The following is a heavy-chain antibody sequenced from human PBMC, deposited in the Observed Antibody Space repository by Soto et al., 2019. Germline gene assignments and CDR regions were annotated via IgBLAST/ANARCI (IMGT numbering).Heavy chain of an antibody. CDR1: GFTFSSYG. Sequence: PGGSLRLSCAASGFTFSSYGMHWVCQAPGKGLERVAVIWYDGSNKYYADSVKGRFTISRDNSKNTLYLQMNSLRAEDTAVYYCARGLPSSSWYGILDYWGQGTLVTVSS. CDR3: ARGLPSSSWYGILDY. J-gene: IGHJ4*02. D-gene: IGHD6-13*01. V-gene: IGHV3-33*01. CDR2: IWYDGSNK.